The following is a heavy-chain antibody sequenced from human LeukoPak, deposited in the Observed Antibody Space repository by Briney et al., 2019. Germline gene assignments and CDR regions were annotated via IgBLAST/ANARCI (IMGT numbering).Heavy chain of an antibody. CDR3: ARPSEGRYYYDSSGYSYYYYYMDV. J-gene: IGHJ6*03. D-gene: IGHD3-22*01. V-gene: IGHV4-59*01. Sequence: SETLSLTCTVSGGSISSYYWSWIRQPPGKGLEWIGYIYYSGSTNYNPSLKSQVTISVDTSKNQFSLKLKSVTAADTAVYYVARPSEGRYYYDSSGYSYYYYYMDVGGKGTTGTIS. CDR2: IYYSGST. CDR1: GGSISSYY.